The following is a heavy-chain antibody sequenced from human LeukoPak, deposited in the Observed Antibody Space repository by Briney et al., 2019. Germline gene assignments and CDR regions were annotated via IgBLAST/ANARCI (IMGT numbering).Heavy chain of an antibody. V-gene: IGHV3-48*01. Sequence: GGSLRLSCAASGFTFSSYSMNWVRQAPGKGLEWVSYISSSSSNIDYADSVKGRFTISRDNSKNTLYLQMNSLRAEDTAVYYCAKEVHFYGDWAFDYWGQGTLVTVSS. CDR1: GFTFSSYS. CDR3: AKEVHFYGDWAFDY. J-gene: IGHJ4*02. D-gene: IGHD4-17*01. CDR2: ISSSSSNI.